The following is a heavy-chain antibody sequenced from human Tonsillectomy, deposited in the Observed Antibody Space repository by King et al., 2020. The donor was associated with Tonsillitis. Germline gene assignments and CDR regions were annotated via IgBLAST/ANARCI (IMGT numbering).Heavy chain of an antibody. CDR3: ARALYCSSISCCPGNFDY. J-gene: IGHJ4*02. CDR2: IDYSGGT. Sequence: QLQESGPGLVKPSQTLSLTCTVSGGSISSGGYYWSWIRQHPGKGLEWIGYIDYSGGTPYNPSLKSRVTISVDTSKNQFSLKLTSVTAADTAVYYCARALYCSSISCCPGNFDYWGQGTLVTVSS. D-gene: IGHD2-2*01. V-gene: IGHV4-31*03. CDR1: GGSISSGGYY.